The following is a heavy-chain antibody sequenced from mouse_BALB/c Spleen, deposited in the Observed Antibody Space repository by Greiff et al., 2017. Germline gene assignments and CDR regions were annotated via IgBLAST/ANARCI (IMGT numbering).Heavy chain of an antibody. CDR1: GFSLTSYG. J-gene: IGHJ1*01. CDR2: IWAGGST. CDR3: ARGDYGSSHAYFDV. V-gene: IGHV2-9*02. Sequence: QVQLKESGPGLVAPSQSLSITCTVSGFSLTSYGVHWVRQPPGKGLEWLGVIWAGGSTNYNSALMSRLSISKDNSKSQVFLKMNSLQTDDTAMYYCARGDYGSSHAYFDVWGAGTTVTVSS. D-gene: IGHD1-1*01.